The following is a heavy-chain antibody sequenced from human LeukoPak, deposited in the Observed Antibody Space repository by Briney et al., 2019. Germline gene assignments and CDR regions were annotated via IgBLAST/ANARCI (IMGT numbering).Heavy chain of an antibody. CDR3: ARTAYSSGWHQAFDY. Sequence: PSETLSLTCTVSGGSIGSSSYYWGWIRQPPGKGLEWIGSIYYSGSTYYNPSLKSRVTISVDTSKNQFSLKLSSVTAADTAVYYCARTAYSSGWHQAFDYWGQGTLVTVSS. J-gene: IGHJ4*02. CDR2: IYYSGST. D-gene: IGHD6-19*01. V-gene: IGHV4-39*07. CDR1: GGSIGSSSYY.